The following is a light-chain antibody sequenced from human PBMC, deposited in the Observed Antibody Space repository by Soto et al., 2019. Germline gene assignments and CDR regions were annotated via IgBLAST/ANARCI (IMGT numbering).Light chain of an antibody. CDR3: QQYHTDWT. V-gene: IGKV1-5*01. CDR1: QSISGW. CDR2: DVS. Sequence: DIQMTQSPSTLSASVGDRVTITCRASQSISGWLAWYQQKPGKAPKLLIYDVSSLESGVPSRFSGSGSGTDFTLTISSLESDDYATFYCQQYHTDWTFGQGTKVDIK. J-gene: IGKJ1*01.